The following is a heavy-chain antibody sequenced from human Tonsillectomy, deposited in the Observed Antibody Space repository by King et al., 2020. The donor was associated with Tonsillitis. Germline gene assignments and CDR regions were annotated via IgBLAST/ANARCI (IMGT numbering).Heavy chain of an antibody. D-gene: IGHD6-19*01. J-gene: IGHJ4*02. CDR2: IYSGGSST. CDR3: AKIRRAVAGPPYFDY. Sequence: VQLVESGGGLVQPGGSLRLSCAASGFTFSSYAMSWVRQAPGKGLEWVSVIYSGGSSTYYADSVKGRFTISRDNSKNTLYLQMNSLRAEDTAVYYCAKIRRAVAGPPYFDYWGQGTLVTVSS. V-gene: IGHV3-23*03. CDR1: GFTFSSYA.